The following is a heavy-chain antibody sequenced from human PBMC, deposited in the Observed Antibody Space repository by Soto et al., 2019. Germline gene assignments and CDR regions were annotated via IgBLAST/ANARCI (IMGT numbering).Heavy chain of an antibody. J-gene: IGHJ4*02. D-gene: IGHD4-17*01. Sequence: PGGSLRLSCAASGFTFSSYAMHWVRQAPGKGLEWVAVISYDGSNKYYADSVQGRFTISRDNSKNTLYLQMNSLRAEDTAVYFCARDYGDYDYLDYWGQGTPVTVS. V-gene: IGHV3-30-3*01. CDR3: ARDYGDYDYLDY. CDR2: ISYDGSNK. CDR1: GFTFSSYA.